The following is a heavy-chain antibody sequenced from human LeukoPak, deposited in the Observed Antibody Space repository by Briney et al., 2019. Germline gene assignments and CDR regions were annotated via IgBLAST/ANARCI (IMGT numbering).Heavy chain of an antibody. Sequence: ASVKVSCKASGYTFNDYDINWVRQAPGQGLEWMGYMNPDNDDTGYARKFQGRVTMTRNTSISTAYMELSSLRSEDTAVYYCARGGGLEMATIGIWGQGTLVTVSS. CDR1: GYTFNDYD. CDR3: ARGGGLEMATIGI. CDR2: MNPDNDDT. V-gene: IGHV1-8*02. J-gene: IGHJ4*02. D-gene: IGHD5-24*01.